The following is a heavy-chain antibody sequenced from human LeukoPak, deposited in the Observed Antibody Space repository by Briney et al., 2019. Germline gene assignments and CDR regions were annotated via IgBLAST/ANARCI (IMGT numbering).Heavy chain of an antibody. V-gene: IGHV4-59*12. Sequence: SETLSLTCTVSGGSISGYYWSWIRQPPGKGLEWIAYIYYNGISNYNPSLKSRVTISVDTSKNQFSLKLSSVTAADTAVYYCARVALVGATTRYYYYGMDVWGQGTTVTVSS. CDR1: GGSISGYY. J-gene: IGHJ6*02. D-gene: IGHD1-26*01. CDR2: IYYNGIS. CDR3: ARVALVGATTRYYYYGMDV.